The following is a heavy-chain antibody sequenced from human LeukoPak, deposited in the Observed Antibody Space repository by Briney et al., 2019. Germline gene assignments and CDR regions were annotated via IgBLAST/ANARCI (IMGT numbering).Heavy chain of an antibody. D-gene: IGHD3-10*01. V-gene: IGHV4-4*07. Sequence: SETLSLTCTVSGGSISSYYWSWVRQPAGKGLEWIGRIYTSGSNYNPSLQSRVTMSLDTSKNQFSLKLSSVTAADTAVYYCARDHIRFGQLLVFPFDIWGQGTTVTVSS. CDR1: GGSISSYY. CDR2: IYTSGS. CDR3: ARDHIRFGQLLVFPFDI. J-gene: IGHJ3*02.